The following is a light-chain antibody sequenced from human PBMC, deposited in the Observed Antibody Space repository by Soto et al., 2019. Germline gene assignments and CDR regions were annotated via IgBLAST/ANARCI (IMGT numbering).Light chain of an antibody. CDR3: QQFNSWPHMLS. Sequence: IVVTQSPATLSVSPGERVTLSCRASQGVGSNLAWYQQRPGQAPRLLIYDASTRATGIPDRFSGSGSGTDFTLSISSLQSEDFAVYYCQQFNSWPHMLSFGGGTKLE. CDR1: QGVGSN. V-gene: IGKV3-15*01. CDR2: DAS. J-gene: IGKJ4*01.